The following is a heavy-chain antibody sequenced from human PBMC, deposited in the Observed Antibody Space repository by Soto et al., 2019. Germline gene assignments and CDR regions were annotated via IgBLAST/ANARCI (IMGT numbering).Heavy chain of an antibody. V-gene: IGHV3-23*01. Sequence: EVQLLESGGGLVQPGGSLRLSCAASGFTFSSYAMSWVRQAPGKGRGGVSTIRVRGGNAYYADSVRGRFSISRDNSKNTLRLQMNSLRADDTAVYYCAKDGASGSYPPYYYFGMDVWGQGTTVTVSS. CDR1: GFTFSSYA. D-gene: IGHD1-26*01. CDR3: AKDGASGSYPPYYYFGMDV. CDR2: IRVRGGNA. J-gene: IGHJ6*02.